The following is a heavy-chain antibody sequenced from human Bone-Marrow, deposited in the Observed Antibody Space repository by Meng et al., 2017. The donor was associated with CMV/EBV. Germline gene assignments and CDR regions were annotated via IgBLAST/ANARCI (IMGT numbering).Heavy chain of an antibody. V-gene: IGHV3-30*02. CDR2: IRYDGSNK. D-gene: IGHD1-26*01. Sequence: GESLKISCAASGFTFSSYAMHWVRQAPGKGLEWVAFIRYDGSNKYYADSVKGRFTISRDNSKNTLYLQMNSLRAEDTAVYYCAIIVGATTRAFDIWGQGTMVTVSS. CDR1: GFTFSSYA. CDR3: AIIVGATTRAFDI. J-gene: IGHJ3*02.